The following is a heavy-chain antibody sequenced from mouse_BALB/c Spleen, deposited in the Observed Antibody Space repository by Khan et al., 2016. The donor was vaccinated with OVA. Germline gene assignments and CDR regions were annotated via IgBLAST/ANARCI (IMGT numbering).Heavy chain of an antibody. Sequence: EVQLQESGPGLVKPSQTVSLTCTVTGISITSGNYRWSWIRQFPGNKLEWIGNIYYSGTVTYNPSLTRRTTITRDTSKNQFFLEMNSLTAEDTATDYCARDYGSLYWYFDVWGAGTTVTVSS. V-gene: IGHV3-5*02. CDR2: IYYSGTV. J-gene: IGHJ1*01. CDR3: ARDYGSLYWYFDV. CDR1: GISITSGNYR. D-gene: IGHD1-1*01.